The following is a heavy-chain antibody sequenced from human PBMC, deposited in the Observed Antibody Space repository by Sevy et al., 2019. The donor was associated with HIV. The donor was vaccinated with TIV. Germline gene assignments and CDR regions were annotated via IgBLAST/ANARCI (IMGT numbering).Heavy chain of an antibody. D-gene: IGHD2-21*01. CDR3: AKDINRGCDGVNCYSYYYYFYGLDV. V-gene: IGHV3-9*01. CDR2: VSWNSCNI. CDR1: GFPFNDHA. J-gene: IGHJ6*02. Sequence: GGSLRLSCAASGFPFNDHAMHWVRQVPGKGLEWVSGVSWNSCNIGYADSVKGRFTISRDNARHFLYLEMNSPRPEDTALYYCAKDINRGCDGVNCYSYYYYFYGLDVWGQGTTVTVSS.